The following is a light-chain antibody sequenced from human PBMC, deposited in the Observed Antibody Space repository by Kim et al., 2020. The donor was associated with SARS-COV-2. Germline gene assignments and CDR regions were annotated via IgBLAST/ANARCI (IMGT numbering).Light chain of an antibody. J-gene: IGLJ2*01. Sequence: GPGRTTSRHGTRTDIGASSYVQRYQPLPGPAPQRPIPGNHNRPSGVPDRFSGPASGPSASLAITGLQAADEADYYCQTFDRSLREVFGGGTKLTVL. V-gene: IGLV1-40*01. CDR2: GNH. CDR1: RTDIGASSY. CDR3: QTFDRSLREV.